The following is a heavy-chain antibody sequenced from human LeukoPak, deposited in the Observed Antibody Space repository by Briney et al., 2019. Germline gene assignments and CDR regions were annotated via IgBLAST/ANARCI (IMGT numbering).Heavy chain of an antibody. CDR2: ISSSSTYI. J-gene: IGHJ4*02. CDR1: GFTFSSYS. Sequence: PGGSLRLSCAASGFTFSSYSMNWVRQAPGKGLEWVSSISSSSTYIYYADSVKGRFTISRDNAKKSLYLQMNSLRAEDTAVYYCARDGPQAEGYFDYWGQGTLVTVSS. CDR3: ARDGPQAEGYFDY. V-gene: IGHV3-21*01.